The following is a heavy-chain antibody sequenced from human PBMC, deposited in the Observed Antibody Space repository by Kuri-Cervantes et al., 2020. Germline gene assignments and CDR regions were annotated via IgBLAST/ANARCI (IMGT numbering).Heavy chain of an antibody. CDR3: AAEENSSGWVRGAFDI. CDR2: IVVGSGNT. CDR1: GYTFTSYD. V-gene: IGHV1-58*02. Sequence: SVKVSCKASGYTFTSYDINWVLQATGQGLEWIGWIVVGSGNTNYAQKFQERVTITRDMSTSTAYMELSSLRSEDTAVYYCAAEENSSGWVRGAFDIWGQGTMVTVSS. J-gene: IGHJ3*02. D-gene: IGHD6-19*01.